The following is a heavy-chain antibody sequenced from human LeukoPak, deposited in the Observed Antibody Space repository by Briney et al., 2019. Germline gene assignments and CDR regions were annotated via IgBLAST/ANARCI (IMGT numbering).Heavy chain of an antibody. Sequence: GGSLRLPGAASGFTFSDYYMSWIRQAPGKGLEWVSYISSSGSTIYYADSVKGRFTISRDNAKHSLYLQMNSLRAEDTAVYYCASGQWLVSEEAYYFDYWGQGTLVTVSS. V-gene: IGHV3-11*04. CDR1: GFTFSDYY. CDR3: ASGQWLVSEEAYYFDY. CDR2: ISSSGSTI. J-gene: IGHJ4*02. D-gene: IGHD6-19*01.